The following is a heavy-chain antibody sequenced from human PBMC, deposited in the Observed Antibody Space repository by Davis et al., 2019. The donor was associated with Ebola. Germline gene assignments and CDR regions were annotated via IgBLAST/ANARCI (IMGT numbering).Heavy chain of an antibody. CDR2: ISGDGGST. J-gene: IGHJ6*02. V-gene: IGHV3-43*02. CDR1: GFTVSSNY. Sequence: GESLKISCAASGFTVSSNYMSWVRQAPGKGLEWVSLISGDGGSTYYADSVKGRFTISRDNSKNSLYLQMNSLRTEDTALYYCAKTSTALYYYYGMDVWGQGTTVTVSS. D-gene: IGHD5-18*01. CDR3: AKTSTALYYYYGMDV.